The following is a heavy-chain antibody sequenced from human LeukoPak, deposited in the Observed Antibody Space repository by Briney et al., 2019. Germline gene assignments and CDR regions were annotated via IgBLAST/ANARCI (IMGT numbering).Heavy chain of an antibody. CDR2: INHSGST. D-gene: IGHD5-18*01. V-gene: IGHV4-34*01. CDR1: GGSFSGYY. CDR3: ARARGYSYGYYYYYYMDV. Sequence: TSETLSLTCAVYGGSFSGYYWSWIRQPPGKGLEWTGEINHSGSTNYNPSLKSRVTISVDTSKNQFSLKLSSVTAADTAVYYCARARGYSYGYYYYYYMDVWGKGTTVTVSS. J-gene: IGHJ6*03.